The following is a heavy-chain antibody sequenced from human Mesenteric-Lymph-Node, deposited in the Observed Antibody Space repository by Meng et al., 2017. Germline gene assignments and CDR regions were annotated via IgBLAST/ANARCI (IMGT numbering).Heavy chain of an antibody. J-gene: IGHJ6*02. V-gene: IGHV1-69*05. CDR1: GGTFRSYA. CDR2: IIPTFGTA. D-gene: IGHD1-26*01. CDR3: ARDGGYVHSYYYYGMDV. Sequence: SVKVSCKASGGTFRSYAISWVRQATGQGLEWMGGIIPTFGTANYAQKFQGRVKITTDESKSTAYMELSSLRSENTAVYYRARDGGYVHSYYYYGMDVWGQGTTVTVSS.